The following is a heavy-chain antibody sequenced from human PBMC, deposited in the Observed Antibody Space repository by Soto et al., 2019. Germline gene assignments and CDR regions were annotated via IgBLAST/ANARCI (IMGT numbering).Heavy chain of an antibody. CDR1: GGSISSYY. CDR2: IYYSGST. J-gene: IGHJ4*02. V-gene: IGHV4-59*08. D-gene: IGHD2-2*01. CDR3: ARQTGYCSSTSCLFFDY. Sequence: SETLSLTCTVSGGSISSYYWSWIRQPPGKGLEWIGYIYYSGSTNYNPSLKSRVTISVDTSKNQFSLKLSSVTAADTAVYYCARQTGYCSSTSCLFFDYWGQGTLVTVSS.